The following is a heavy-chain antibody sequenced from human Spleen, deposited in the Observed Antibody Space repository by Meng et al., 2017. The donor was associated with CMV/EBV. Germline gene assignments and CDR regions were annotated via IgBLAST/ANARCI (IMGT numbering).Heavy chain of an antibody. CDR2: IYNDDNT. CDR3: ARGAGDRQFSDL. D-gene: IGHD6-19*01. J-gene: IGHJ5*02. CDR1: GFTVSRNY. V-gene: IGHV3-66*01. Sequence: GGSLRLSCAAPGFTVSRNYMSWVRQAPGKGLEWVSFIYNDDNTIYADSVKGRFTISRDNSKNTLYLQMNSLRVEDAALYYCARGAGDRQFSDLWGQGTLVTVSS.